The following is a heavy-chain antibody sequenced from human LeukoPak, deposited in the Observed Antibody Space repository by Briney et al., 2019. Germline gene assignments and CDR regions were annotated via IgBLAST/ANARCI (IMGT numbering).Heavy chain of an antibody. CDR2: ISYDGSKK. CDR3: AKDLPEYSSSSLDY. J-gene: IGHJ4*02. D-gene: IGHD6-6*01. Sequence: GGSLRLSCAASGFTFSSYGMHWVRQAPGKGLEWVAVISYDGSKKYYADSVKGRFTISRDNSKNTLYLQMNSLRAEDTAVYYRAKDLPEYSSSSLDYWGQGTLVTVSS. V-gene: IGHV3-30*18. CDR1: GFTFSSYG.